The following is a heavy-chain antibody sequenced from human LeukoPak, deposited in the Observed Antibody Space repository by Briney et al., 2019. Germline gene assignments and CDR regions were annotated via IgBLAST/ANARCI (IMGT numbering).Heavy chain of an antibody. CDR1: GFTFSSYS. CDR3: AREDTAMESADY. J-gene: IGHJ4*02. CDR2: ISSSSSYI. Sequence: GGSLRLSGAASGFTFSSYSMNWVRQAPGKGLEWVSSISSSSSYIYYADSVKGRFTISRDNAKNSLYLQMNSLRAEDTAVYYCAREDTAMESADYWGQGTLVTVSS. D-gene: IGHD5-18*01. V-gene: IGHV3-21*01.